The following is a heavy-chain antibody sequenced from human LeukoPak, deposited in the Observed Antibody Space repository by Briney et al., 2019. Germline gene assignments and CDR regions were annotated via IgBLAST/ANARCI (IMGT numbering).Heavy chain of an antibody. D-gene: IGHD2/OR15-2a*01. V-gene: IGHV1-69*13. CDR2: IVPIFGLA. J-gene: IGHJ6*03. CDR1: GGTFSKCA. CDR3: ARNRPERHENYYYYYYMDV. Sequence: SVKVSCKASGGTFSKCAISWVRQAPGQGLEWMGGIVPIFGLANYAQKFQGRVTITADEVTSTAYMELSSLRSEDTAVYYCARNRPERHENYYYYYYMDVWGKGTTATVSS.